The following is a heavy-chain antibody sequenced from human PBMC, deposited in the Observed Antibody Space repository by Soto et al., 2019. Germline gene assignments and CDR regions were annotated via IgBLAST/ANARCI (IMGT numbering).Heavy chain of an antibody. CDR2: MNPNSGNT. J-gene: IGHJ6*03. D-gene: IGHD2-2*01. CDR1: GYTFTSYD. V-gene: IGHV1-8*01. CDR3: ARGGEDIVVVPAAMPPYYYYYYMDV. Sequence: EASVKVSCKASGYTFTSYDINWVRQATGQGLEWMGWMNPNSGNTGYAQKFQGRVTMARNTSISTAYMELSSLRSEDTAVYYCARGGEDIVVVPAAMPPYYYYYYMDVWGKGTTVTVSS.